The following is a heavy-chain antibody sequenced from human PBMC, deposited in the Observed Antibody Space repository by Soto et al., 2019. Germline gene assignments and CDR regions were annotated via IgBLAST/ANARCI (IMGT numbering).Heavy chain of an antibody. D-gene: IGHD3-3*01. CDR1: EFTVSSNY. J-gene: IGHJ6*02. Sequence: EVQLVESGGGLIQPGGSLRVSCAASEFTVSSNYMTWVRQAPGKGLEWVSVIDTAGRANYAESVKGRFTTSRDNSKNTLDLLMNSLRAEDTAVYYCARGATYYDFWSGHYTSYTYYGMDVWGQGTTVTVS. CDR2: IDTAGRA. CDR3: ARGATYYDFWSGHYTSYTYYGMDV. V-gene: IGHV3-53*01.